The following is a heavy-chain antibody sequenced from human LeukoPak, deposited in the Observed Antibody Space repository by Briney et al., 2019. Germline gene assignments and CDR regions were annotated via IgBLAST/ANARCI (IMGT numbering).Heavy chain of an antibody. CDR3: LRGDSRDF. Sequence: GGSLRLSCAASGFTFGTYTMNWARQAPGKGLEWVSSINSGGSTTHYADSVKGRFTISRDNAQNSLYLQMNSLRVDDAAVYYCLRGDSRDFWGQGTLVTVSS. J-gene: IGHJ4*02. CDR1: GFTFGTYT. CDR2: INSGGSTT. V-gene: IGHV3-21*01. D-gene: IGHD3-22*01.